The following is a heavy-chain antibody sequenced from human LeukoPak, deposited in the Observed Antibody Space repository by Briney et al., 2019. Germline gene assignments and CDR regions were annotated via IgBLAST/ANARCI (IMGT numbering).Heavy chain of an antibody. Sequence: ASVKVSCKASGYTFTSYGISWVRQAPGQGLEWMGWMNPNSGNTGYAQKFQGRVTITRNTSISTAYMELSSLRSEDTAVYYCARSPDSGYSYGYTEFDYWGQGTLVTVSS. V-gene: IGHV1-8*03. D-gene: IGHD5-18*01. J-gene: IGHJ4*02. CDR3: ARSPDSGYSYGYTEFDY. CDR2: MNPNSGNT. CDR1: GYTFTSYG.